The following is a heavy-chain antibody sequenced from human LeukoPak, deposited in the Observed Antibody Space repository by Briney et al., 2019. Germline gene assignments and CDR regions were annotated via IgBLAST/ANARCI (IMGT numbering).Heavy chain of an antibody. CDR2: INHSGST. D-gene: IGHD6-13*01. CDR3: ARYSSSWDPFDY. CDR1: GGSFSGYC. J-gene: IGHJ4*02. V-gene: IGHV4-34*10. Sequence: SETLSLTCAVYGGSFSGYCWSWIRQPPGKGLEWIGEINHSGSTNYNPSLKSRVTMSVDTSKNQFSLKLSSVTAADTAVYYCARYSSSWDPFDYWGQGTLVTVSS.